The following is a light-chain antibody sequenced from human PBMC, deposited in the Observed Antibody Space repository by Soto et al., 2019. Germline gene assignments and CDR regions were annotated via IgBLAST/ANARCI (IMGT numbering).Light chain of an antibody. CDR2: EAI. V-gene: IGLV2-23*01. CDR3: CSYASGGPYL. J-gene: IGLJ1*01. Sequence: QSVLTQPASVSGSPGQSITISCTGTSSDVGAYNFVSWHHQHTGKSPKIIIYEAIKRPSGGSYLFSGSKAGNTASLTISGLQGDDESDYDCCSYASGGPYLFGSGTKVTVL. CDR1: SSDVGAYNF.